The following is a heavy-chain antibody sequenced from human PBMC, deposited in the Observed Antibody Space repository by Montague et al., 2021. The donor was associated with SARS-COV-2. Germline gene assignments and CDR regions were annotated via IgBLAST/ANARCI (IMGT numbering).Heavy chain of an antibody. CDR1: GGSFSGYY. D-gene: IGHD5-12*01. V-gene: IGHV4-34*01. J-gene: IGHJ4*02. CDR2: INHSGST. Sequence: SETLSLTCTVYGGSFSGYYWSWIRQPPRKGLEWIGEINHSGSTNYNPSLKSRVTISVDTSKIQFSLKLSSVTAADAAVYYCARAVGRGYSGYEGEYWGQGTLVTVSS. CDR3: ARAVGRGYSGYEGEY.